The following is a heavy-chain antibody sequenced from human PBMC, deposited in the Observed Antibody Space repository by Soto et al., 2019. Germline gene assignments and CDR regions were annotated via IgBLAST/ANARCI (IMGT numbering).Heavy chain of an antibody. J-gene: IGHJ4*02. V-gene: IGHV3-23*01. CDR2: ISTSGGTT. D-gene: IGHD2-2*01. CDR3: AKGLPVVQAATDEY. CDR1: GFTFSVYA. Sequence: PGGSLRLSCSASGFTFSVYAMGWVRQAPGKGLEWVSTISTSGGTTYYADSVKGRFTISRDNSKNTLYLQMNSLRAEDTAVYYCAKGLPVVQAATDEYWGQGT.